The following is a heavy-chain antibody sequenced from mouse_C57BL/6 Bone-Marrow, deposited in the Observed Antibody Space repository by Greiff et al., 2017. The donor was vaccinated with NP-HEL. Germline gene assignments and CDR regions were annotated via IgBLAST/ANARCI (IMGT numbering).Heavy chain of an antibody. D-gene: IGHD1-1*01. CDR3: AREREPYYYGSYYFDY. CDR1: GYTFTSYW. V-gene: IGHV1-69*01. J-gene: IGHJ2*01. CDR2: IDPSDSYT. Sequence: QVQLQQPGAELVMPGASVKLSCKASGYTFTSYWMHWVKQRPGQGLEWIGEIDPSDSYTNYNQKFKGKSTLTVDKSSSTAYMQLSSLTSEDSAVYYCAREREPYYYGSYYFDYWGQGTTLTVSS.